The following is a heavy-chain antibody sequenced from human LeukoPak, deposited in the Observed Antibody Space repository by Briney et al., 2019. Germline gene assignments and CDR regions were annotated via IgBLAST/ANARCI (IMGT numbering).Heavy chain of an antibody. D-gene: IGHD3-9*01. J-gene: IGHJ6*02. Sequence: AASVKLSCKASGGTFSSYAISWVRQAPGQGLEWMGGIIPIFGTANCAQKFQGRVTITADESTSTAYMELSSLRSEDTAVYYCARVGEYYDILTGYGYWGQGTTVTVSS. CDR1: GGTFSSYA. CDR2: IIPIFGTA. CDR3: ARVGEYYDILTGYGY. V-gene: IGHV1-69*13.